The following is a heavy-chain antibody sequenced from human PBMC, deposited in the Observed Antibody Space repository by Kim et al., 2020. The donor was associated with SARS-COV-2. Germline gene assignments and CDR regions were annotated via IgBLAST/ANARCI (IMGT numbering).Heavy chain of an antibody. CDR2: ISDGADNI. V-gene: IGHV3-23*01. CDR3: AKHVVYDLSHGYNFD. D-gene: IGHD3-3*01. Sequence: GGSLRLSCAASGFSFNTYARSWVRQAPGKGLEWVLGISDGADNIYYADFVKGRFTILRVNSKNKVYRVMSGLGAEEPVVYYCAKHVVYDLSHGYNFD. CDR1: GFSFNTYA. J-gene: IGHJ4*01.